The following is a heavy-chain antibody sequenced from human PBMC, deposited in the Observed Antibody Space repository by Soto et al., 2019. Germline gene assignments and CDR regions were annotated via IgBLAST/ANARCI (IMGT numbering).Heavy chain of an antibody. CDR1: GFTFSSYS. CDR2: ISSSSSYI. CDR3: ARVVYDILTGYYKGGRDYYYYGMDV. Sequence: GGSLRLSCAASGFTFSSYSMNWVRQAPGKGLEWVSSISSSSSYIYYADSVKGRFTISRDNAKNSLYLQMNSLRAEDTAVYYCARVVYDILTGYYKGGRDYYYYGMDVWGQGTTVTV. V-gene: IGHV3-21*01. J-gene: IGHJ6*02. D-gene: IGHD3-9*01.